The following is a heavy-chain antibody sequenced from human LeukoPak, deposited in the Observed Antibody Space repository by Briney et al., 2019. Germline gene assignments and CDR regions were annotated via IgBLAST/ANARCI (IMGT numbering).Heavy chain of an antibody. Sequence: GESLKISCKGSGYSFTNYWIGWVRQMPGKGLEWMGIIYPGDSDTRYSPSFQGQVTISADKSITAAYLQWNSLKASDTAIYYCARQTRYFDLWGRGTLVTGSS. CDR3: ARQTRYFDL. CDR1: GYSFTNYW. CDR2: IYPGDSDT. J-gene: IGHJ2*01. V-gene: IGHV5-51*01.